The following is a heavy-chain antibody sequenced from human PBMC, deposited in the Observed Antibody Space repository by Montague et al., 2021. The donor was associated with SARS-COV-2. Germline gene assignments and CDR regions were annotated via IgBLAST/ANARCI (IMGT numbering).Heavy chain of an antibody. D-gene: IGHD2-21*01. J-gene: IGHJ6*02. CDR1: GGSINSFY. V-gene: IGHV4-59*01. CDR3: ARPSMVSRNYYYGIDV. Sequence: SETLSLTCIVSGGSINSFYWSWIRQPPGKGLEWIGYIYHSGTTHYSPSLKSRVAISLDTSKNQFSLTLNSVTAADTAVYYCARPSMVSRNYYYGIDVWGQGTTVTVSS. CDR2: IYHSGTT.